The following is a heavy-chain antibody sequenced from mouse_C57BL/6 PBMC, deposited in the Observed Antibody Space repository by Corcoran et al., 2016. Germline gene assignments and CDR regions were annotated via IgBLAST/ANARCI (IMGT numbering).Heavy chain of an antibody. CDR2: ISYDGSN. Sequence: DVQLQESGPGLVKPSQSLSLTCSVTGYSITSGYYWNWIRQFPGNKLEWMGYISYDGSNNYNPSLKNRISITRDTSKNQFFLKLNSVTTEDTATYYCARGGKIYYDYDEFAYWGQGTLVTVSA. CDR1: GYSITSGYY. D-gene: IGHD2-4*01. V-gene: IGHV3-6*01. J-gene: IGHJ3*01. CDR3: ARGGKIYYDYDEFAY.